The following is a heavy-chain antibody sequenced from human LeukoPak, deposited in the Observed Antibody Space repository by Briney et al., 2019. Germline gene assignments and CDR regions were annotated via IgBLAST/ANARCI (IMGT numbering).Heavy chain of an antibody. CDR2: INHSGST. CDR1: GGSFSGYY. D-gene: IGHD3-10*01. CDR3: ARLVPRYGSGSQSDY. V-gene: IGHV4-34*01. Sequence: SETLSLTCAVYGGSFSGYYWSWIRQPPGKGLEWIGEINHSGSTNYNPSLKSRVTISVDTSKNQFSLKLSSVTAADTAVYYCARLVPRYGSGSQSDYWGLGTLVTVSS. J-gene: IGHJ4*02.